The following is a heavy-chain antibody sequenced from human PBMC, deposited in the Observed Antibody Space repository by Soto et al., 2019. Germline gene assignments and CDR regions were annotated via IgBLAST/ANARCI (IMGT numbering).Heavy chain of an antibody. V-gene: IGHV4-4*07. CDR1: GGSISSYY. J-gene: IGHJ5*02. CDR3: ARDQVSSSIQVEFDP. D-gene: IGHD6-13*01. CDR2: IYTSGST. Sequence: SETLSLTCTVSGGSISSYYWSWIRQPAGKGLEWIGRIYTSGSTNYNPSLKSRVTMSVDTSKNQFSLKLSSVTAADTAVYYCARDQVSSSIQVEFDPWGQGTLVTVSS.